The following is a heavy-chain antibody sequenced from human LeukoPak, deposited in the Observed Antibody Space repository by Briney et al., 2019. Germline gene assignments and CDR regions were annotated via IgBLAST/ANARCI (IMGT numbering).Heavy chain of an antibody. D-gene: IGHD2-15*01. V-gene: IGHV4-34*01. Sequence: SSETLSLTCAVYGGSFSGYYWSWIRQPPGKGLEWIGEINHSGSTNYNPSLKSRVTISVDTSKNQFSLKLSSVTAADTAVYYCARCSGSCYAFDYWGQGTLVTVSS. CDR1: GGSFSGYY. CDR3: ARCSGSCYAFDY. J-gene: IGHJ4*02. CDR2: INHSGST.